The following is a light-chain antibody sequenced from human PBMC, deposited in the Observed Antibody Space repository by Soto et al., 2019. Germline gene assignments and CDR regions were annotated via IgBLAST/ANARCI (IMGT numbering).Light chain of an antibody. CDR1: QGISSY. J-gene: IGKJ5*01. CDR2: AAS. V-gene: IGKV1-9*01. Sequence: IQLTQSPSSLSASVGDRVTSTCRASQGISSYLAWYQQKPGKVPELLIYAASTLQSGVPSRFSGSGSGTDFTLTISSLQPEDFATYYCQQISTYPATFGQGTRLELK. CDR3: QQISTYPAT.